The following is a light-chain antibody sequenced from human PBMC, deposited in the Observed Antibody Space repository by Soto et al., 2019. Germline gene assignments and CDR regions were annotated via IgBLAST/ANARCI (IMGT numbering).Light chain of an antibody. CDR2: GAS. CDR3: QQYGSSL. CDR1: QSVSSSY. Sequence: EIVLTQSPGILSLSPGERATLSCRASQSVSSSYLAWYQQKPGQAPRLLIYGASSRATGIPDRFSGSGSGTDFTLTISRLEPEDFAVYYCQQYGSSLFGQGTRLEI. V-gene: IGKV3-20*01. J-gene: IGKJ5*01.